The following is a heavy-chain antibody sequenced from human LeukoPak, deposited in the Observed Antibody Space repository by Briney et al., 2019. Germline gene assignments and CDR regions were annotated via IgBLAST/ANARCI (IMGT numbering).Heavy chain of an antibody. J-gene: IGHJ4*02. CDR3: ARGSAWERGSYDY. Sequence: GGSLRLSCAASGFNFRSYWMKWVRQAPGKGLEWVANIKEDGSKKYCVDSVKGRFTISRDNAENSLYLQMNSLRVEDTAVYYCARGSAWERGSYDYWGQGTLVTVSS. D-gene: IGHD1-26*01. V-gene: IGHV3-7*05. CDR1: GFNFRSYW. CDR2: IKEDGSKK.